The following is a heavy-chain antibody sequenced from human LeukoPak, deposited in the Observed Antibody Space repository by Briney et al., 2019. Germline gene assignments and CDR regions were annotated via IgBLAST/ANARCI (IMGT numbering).Heavy chain of an antibody. J-gene: IGHJ4*02. CDR3: AREGQERSGGVIVFVENFDY. CDR1: GGSIGSYY. V-gene: IGHV4-4*07. Sequence: SETLSLTCTVSGGSIGSYYWSWIRQPAGKGLEWIGRIYTSGSTNYNPSLKSRVTMSVDTSKNQFSLKLSSVTAADTAVYHCAREGQERSGGVIVFVENFDYWGQGTLVTVSS. CDR2: IYTSGST. D-gene: IGHD3-16*02.